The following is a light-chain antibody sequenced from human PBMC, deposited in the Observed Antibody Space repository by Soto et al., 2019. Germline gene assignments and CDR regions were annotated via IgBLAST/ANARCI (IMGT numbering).Light chain of an antibody. CDR2: GAS. J-gene: IGKJ2*01. Sequence: ELVLTQSPGTLSLSPGERGTLSCRTSEIIRSSSLAWYQQKPGQAPRLLIDGASSRATGIPDRFSGSGSGTDFTLTITKLEPEDFAVYFCQQHGSLPRTFGQGTKLEIK. CDR3: QQHGSLPRT. V-gene: IGKV3-20*01. CDR1: EIIRSSS.